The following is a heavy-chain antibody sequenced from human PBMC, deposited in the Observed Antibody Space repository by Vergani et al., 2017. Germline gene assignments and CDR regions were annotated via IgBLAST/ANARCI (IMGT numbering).Heavy chain of an antibody. CDR3: ARGQAGYDFWGGYWYGTGNAFDI. D-gene: IGHD3-3*01. V-gene: IGHV4-34*01. CDR2: INHSGST. J-gene: IGHJ3*02. CDR1: GGSFSGYY. Sequence: QLQLQESGPGLVKPSETLSLTCAVYGGSFSGYYWRWIRQPPGKGLEWIGEINHSGSTNYNPSLKSRVTISVDTSKNQFSLELSPVTAADTAVYYCARGQAGYDFWGGYWYGTGNAFDIWGQGTMVTVSS.